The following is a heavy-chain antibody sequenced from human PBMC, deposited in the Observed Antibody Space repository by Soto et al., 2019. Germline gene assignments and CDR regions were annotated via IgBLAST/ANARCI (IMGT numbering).Heavy chain of an antibody. CDR2: ISYDGSNK. CDR3: ARATEWPPCY. V-gene: IGHV3-30-3*01. CDR1: GFTFSSYA. D-gene: IGHD3-3*01. Sequence: PGGSLRLSCAASGFTFSSYAMHWVRQAPGKGLEWVAVISYDGSNKYYADSVKGRFTISRDNSKNTLYLQMNSLRAEDTAVYYCARATEWPPCYWGQGTLVTVS. J-gene: IGHJ4*02.